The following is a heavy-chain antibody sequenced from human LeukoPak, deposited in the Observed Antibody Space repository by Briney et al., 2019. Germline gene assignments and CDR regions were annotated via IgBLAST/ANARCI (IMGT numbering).Heavy chain of an antibody. CDR2: IRGKADGETT. CDR3: ILAAAGPAY. J-gene: IGHJ4*02. Sequence: GGSLRLSCAASGFTFSNAWMTWVRQALGKGPEWLGRIRGKADGETTDYAAPAKGRFTISRDDSKNILYLQMNSLTTEDTAVYYCILAAAGPAYWGQGALVTVSS. CDR1: GFTFSNAW. D-gene: IGHD6-13*01. V-gene: IGHV3-15*01.